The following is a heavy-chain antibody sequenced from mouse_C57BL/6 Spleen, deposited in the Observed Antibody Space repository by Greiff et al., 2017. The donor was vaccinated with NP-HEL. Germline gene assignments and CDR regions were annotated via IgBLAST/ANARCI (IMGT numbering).Heavy chain of an antibody. D-gene: IGHD1-1*01. Sequence: EVHLVESGGGLVKPGGSLKLSCAASGFTFSDYGMHWVRQAPEKGLEWVAYISSGGSTIYYADTVKGRFTISRVNAKNTLFLQISSLRSEDTAMYYCARKTTVEGYGYFGVGGTGATVTVSS. CDR1: GFTFSDYG. V-gene: IGHV5-17*01. CDR2: ISSGGSTI. J-gene: IGHJ1*03. CDR3: ARKTTVEGYGYFGV.